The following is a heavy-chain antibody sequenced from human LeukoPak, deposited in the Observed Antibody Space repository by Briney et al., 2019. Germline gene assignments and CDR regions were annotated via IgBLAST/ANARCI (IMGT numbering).Heavy chain of an antibody. CDR2: IYYSGST. V-gene: IGHV4-59*12. D-gene: IGHD2-2*02. CDR1: GGSISSYY. Sequence: SETLSLTCTVSGGSISSYYWSWIRQPPGKGLEWIGYIYYSGSTNYNPSLKSRVTISVDTSKNQFSLKLSSVTAADTAVYYCARAVVVPAAIRGIDYWGQGTLVTVSS. CDR3: ARAVVVPAAIRGIDY. J-gene: IGHJ4*02.